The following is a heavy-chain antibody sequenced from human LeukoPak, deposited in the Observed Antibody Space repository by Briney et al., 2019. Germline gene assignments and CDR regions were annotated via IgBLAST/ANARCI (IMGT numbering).Heavy chain of an antibody. V-gene: IGHV4-59*08. J-gene: IGHJ6*02. CDR1: GGSISSYY. CDR2: FYYSGST. Sequence: SETLSLTCTVSGGSISSYYWSWIRQPPGKGLEWIGYFYYSGSTNYNPSLKSRVTISVDTSKNQFSLKLSSVTAADTAVYYCARLGVAGLYYYYGMDVWGQGTTVTVSS. CDR3: ARLGVAGLYYYYGMDV. D-gene: IGHD6-19*01.